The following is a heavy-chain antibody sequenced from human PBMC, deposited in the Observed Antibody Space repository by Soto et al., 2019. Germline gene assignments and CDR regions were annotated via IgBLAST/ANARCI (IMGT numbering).Heavy chain of an antibody. V-gene: IGHV3-13*01. CDR2: IGTAGDT. CDR3: ARGSSRGAPNTYGMDV. Sequence: GGSLRLSCAASGFTFSSYDMHWVRQATGKGLEWVSAIGTAGDTYYPGSVKGRFTISRENAKNSLYLQMNSLRAEDTAVYYCARGSSRGAPNTYGMDVWGQGTTVTVSS. CDR1: GFTFSSYD. D-gene: IGHD6-19*01. J-gene: IGHJ6*02.